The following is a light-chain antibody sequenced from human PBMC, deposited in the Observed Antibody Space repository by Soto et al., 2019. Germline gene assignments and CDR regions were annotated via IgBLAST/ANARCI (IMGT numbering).Light chain of an antibody. V-gene: IGKV3-20*01. CDR3: QQYAASPRT. Sequence: EIVLTQSPGTLSLSPRERATLSCRASQSVSNNYLAWYQHRPGQAPRLLMYGASTRASGIPDRFSGSGSGTDFTLTISSLEPEDFAVYYCQQYAASPRTFGQGTQVEV. CDR2: GAS. CDR1: QSVSNNY. J-gene: IGKJ1*01.